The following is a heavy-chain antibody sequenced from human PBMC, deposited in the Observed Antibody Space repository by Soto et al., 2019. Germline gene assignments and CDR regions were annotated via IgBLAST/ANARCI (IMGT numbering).Heavy chain of an antibody. CDR3: AREYLLWELPYYYYYGMDV. J-gene: IGHJ6*02. V-gene: IGHV6-1*01. CDR2: TYYRSKWYN. CDR1: GDSVSSNSAA. D-gene: IGHD1-26*01. Sequence: KQSQTLSLTCAISGDSVSSNSAAWNWIRQSPSRGLEWLGRTYYRSKWYNDYAVSVKSRITINPDTSKNQFSLQLNSVTPEDTAVYYCAREYLLWELPYYYYYGMDVWGQGTTVTVSS.